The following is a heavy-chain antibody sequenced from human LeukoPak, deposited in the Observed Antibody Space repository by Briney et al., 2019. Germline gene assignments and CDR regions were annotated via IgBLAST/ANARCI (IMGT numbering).Heavy chain of an antibody. CDR2: ISGSGGGT. CDR3: ARGGVDYYGSGTYYLMYYFDY. V-gene: IGHV3-23*01. Sequence: GGSLRLSCAASGFTFNTNGMSWVRQAPGQGLEWVSGISGSGGGTSYADSVKGRFTIARDDPHNTLYLQRNSLRAEDTAVYYCARGGVDYYGSGTYYLMYYFDYWGQGALVTVSS. D-gene: IGHD3-10*01. J-gene: IGHJ4*02. CDR1: GFTFNTNG.